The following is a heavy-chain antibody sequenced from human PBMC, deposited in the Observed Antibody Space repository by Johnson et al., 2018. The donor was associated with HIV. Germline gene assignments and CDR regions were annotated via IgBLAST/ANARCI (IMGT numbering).Heavy chain of an antibody. CDR1: GFTFSSYG. CDR3: ARDLAALDAFDI. D-gene: IGHD6-6*01. CDR2: IKQDGSEK. Sequence: VQLVESGGGVVQPGGSLRLSCAASGFTFSSYGMHWVRQAPGKGLEWVANIKQDGSEKYYVDSVKGRFTISRDNAKNSLYLQMNSLRAEDTAVYYCARDLAALDAFDIWGQGTMVTVSS. V-gene: IGHV3-7*01. J-gene: IGHJ3*02.